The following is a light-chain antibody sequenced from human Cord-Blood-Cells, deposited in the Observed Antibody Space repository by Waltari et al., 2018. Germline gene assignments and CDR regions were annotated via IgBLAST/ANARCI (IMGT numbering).Light chain of an antibody. CDR3: WSYASSYTYV. Sequence: QFALTQPRPVSGFPGQSATVSCTGTSIDVGGYNYVSWYQQHPGKPHKLTIYDVSRRPSRVPDRFSCSKSAKTASLTIHGHQAEDEADYYCWSYASSYTYVFRTGTKFT. J-gene: IGLJ1*01. CDR1: SIDVGGYNY. CDR2: DVS. V-gene: IGLV2-11*01.